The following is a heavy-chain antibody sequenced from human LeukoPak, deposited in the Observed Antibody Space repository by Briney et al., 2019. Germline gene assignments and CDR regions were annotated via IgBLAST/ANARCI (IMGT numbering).Heavy chain of an antibody. Sequence: GGSLRLSCAASGFTFSSYSMNWVRQAPGKGLEWVSSISSSSSYIYYADSVKGRFTISRDNAKNSLYLQMNSLRAEDTAVYYCARSGSSDAFDIWGQGTMVTVSS. CDR3: ARSGSSDAFDI. CDR2: ISSSSSYI. D-gene: IGHD1-26*01. CDR1: GFTFSSYS. V-gene: IGHV3-21*01. J-gene: IGHJ3*02.